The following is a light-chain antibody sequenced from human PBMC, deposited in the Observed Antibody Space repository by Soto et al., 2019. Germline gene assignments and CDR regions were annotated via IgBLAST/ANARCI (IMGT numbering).Light chain of an antibody. V-gene: IGKV3-20*01. Sequence: EIVLTQSPGILYFSPGDRATLSCRASQTISSGFLAWYQQKVGQAPRLLIYDASNRATGVPDRSSGSGSGTDFSLTISRLEPEDFAVYHCQQYSSSPRTFGQGTRLEIK. CDR1: QTISSGF. J-gene: IGKJ5*01. CDR2: DAS. CDR3: QQYSSSPRT.